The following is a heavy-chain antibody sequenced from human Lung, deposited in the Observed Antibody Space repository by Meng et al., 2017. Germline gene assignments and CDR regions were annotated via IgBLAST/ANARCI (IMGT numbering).Heavy chain of an antibody. CDR3: ARGGSVQSP. CDR2: IDRSGNT. Sequence: QVHLQQWGAGLLKPSQTLSRSCAVYGGSFLDHYWTWIRHPPGKGLEWIGEIDRSGNTNYNPSLRSRVTISLDTSKKQFSLKLTSVTAADTAVYYCARGGSVQSPWGQGTLVTVSS. V-gene: IGHV4-34*02. CDR1: GGSFLDHY. J-gene: IGHJ5*02.